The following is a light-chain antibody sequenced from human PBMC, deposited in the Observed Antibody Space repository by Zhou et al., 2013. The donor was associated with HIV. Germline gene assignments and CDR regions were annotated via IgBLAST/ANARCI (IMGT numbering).Light chain of an antibody. CDR2: GNN. V-gene: IGLV1-40*01. J-gene: IGLJ1*01. CDR3: QSYDSTVSGCV. CDR1: SSNIGAIYD. Sequence: QSVLTQPPSVSGAPGQGVTISCTGSSSNIGAIYDVHWYQQLPGTAPKLLIYGNNNRASGVPDRFSGSKSGTSASLAITGLQPEDEADYYCQSYDSTVSGCVLGTGTKVTVL.